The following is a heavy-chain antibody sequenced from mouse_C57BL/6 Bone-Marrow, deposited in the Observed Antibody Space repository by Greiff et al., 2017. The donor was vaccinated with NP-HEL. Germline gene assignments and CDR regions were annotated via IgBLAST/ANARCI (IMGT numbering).Heavy chain of an antibody. D-gene: IGHD2-5*01. CDR2: IYPGGGYT. Sequence: QVHVKQSGAELVRPGTSVKMSCKASGYTFTNYWIGWAKQRPGHGLEWIGDIYPGGGYTNYNEKFKGKATLTADKSSSTAYMQFSSLTSEDSAIYYCARFSNYVGSFNYWGQGTTLTVSS. CDR3: ARFSNYVGSFNY. V-gene: IGHV1-63*01. CDR1: GYTFTNYW. J-gene: IGHJ2*01.